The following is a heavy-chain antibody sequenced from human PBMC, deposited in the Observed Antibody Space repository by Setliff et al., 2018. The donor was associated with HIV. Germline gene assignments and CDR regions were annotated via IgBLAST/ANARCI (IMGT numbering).Heavy chain of an antibody. J-gene: IGHJ2*01. V-gene: IGHV1-24*01. CDR1: GYTLSELS. CDR2: FNPEEGKT. D-gene: IGHD3-10*01. CDR3: AASISSRHYYGSAL. Sequence: SVKVSCKISGYTLSELSMHWVRQAPGKGLEWMVGFNPEEGKTIYAQKFQGRVTMTEDTSTDTAFMDLNNLRSEDTAVYYCAASISSRHYYGSALWGRGTLVTVSS.